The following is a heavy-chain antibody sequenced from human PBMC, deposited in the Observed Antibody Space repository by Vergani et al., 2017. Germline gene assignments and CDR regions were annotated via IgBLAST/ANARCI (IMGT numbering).Heavy chain of an antibody. J-gene: IGHJ2*01. D-gene: IGHD6-13*01. CDR2: ISGSGGST. V-gene: IGHV3-23*01. CDR3: ASSGIAAAQYCYFDL. Sequence: EVQLLESGGGLVQPGGSLRLSCAASGFTFSSYAMSWVRQAPGKGLEWVSAISGSGGSTYYADSLKGRFTISRDNSKNTLYLQKNSLRAEDTAVYYCASSGIAAAQYCYFDLWGRGTLVTVSS. CDR1: GFTFSSYA.